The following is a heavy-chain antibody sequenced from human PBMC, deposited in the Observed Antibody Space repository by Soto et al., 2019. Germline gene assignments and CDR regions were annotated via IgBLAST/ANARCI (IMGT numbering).Heavy chain of an antibody. V-gene: IGHV3-23*01. Sequence: GGSLRLSCAASGFTFSSYAMSWVRQAPGKGLEWFSAISGSGGRTYYADSVKGRFTISRDNSRNTLYMQMNSLGAKDTAIYYCVKDRDRLRFDPWGQGTLVTVSS. CDR1: GFTFSSYA. CDR3: VKDRDRLRFDP. D-gene: IGHD4-17*01. CDR2: ISGSGGRT. J-gene: IGHJ5*02.